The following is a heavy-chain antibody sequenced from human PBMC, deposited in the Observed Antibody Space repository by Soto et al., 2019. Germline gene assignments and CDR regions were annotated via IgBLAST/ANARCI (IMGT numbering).Heavy chain of an antibody. V-gene: IGHV3-23*01. J-gene: IGHJ4*02. Sequence: GGSLRLSCAASGFTFSSYAMSWVRQAPGKGLEWVSAISGSGGSTYYADSVKGRFTISRDNSKNTLYLQMNSLRAEDTAVYYCAKDRRDGYNLLGEYYFDYWGQGTLVTVSS. D-gene: IGHD5-12*01. CDR3: AKDRRDGYNLLGEYYFDY. CDR1: GFTFSSYA. CDR2: ISGSGGST.